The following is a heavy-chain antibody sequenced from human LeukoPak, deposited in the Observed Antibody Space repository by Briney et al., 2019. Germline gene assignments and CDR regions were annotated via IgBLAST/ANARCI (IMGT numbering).Heavy chain of an antibody. Sequence: PGGSLRLSCAGSGFTFSNYAMTWVRQAPGKGLEWVSYISSSSSTIYYADSVKGRFTISRDNAKNSLYLQMNSLRDEDTAVYYCARERRGYCSSTSCLNWFDPWGQGTLVTVSS. CDR1: GFTFSNYA. CDR2: ISSSSSTI. V-gene: IGHV3-48*02. J-gene: IGHJ5*02. D-gene: IGHD2-2*01. CDR3: ARERRGYCSSTSCLNWFDP.